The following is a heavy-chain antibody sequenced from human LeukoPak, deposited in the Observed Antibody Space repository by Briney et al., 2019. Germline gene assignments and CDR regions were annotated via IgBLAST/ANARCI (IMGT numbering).Heavy chain of an antibody. CDR3: AQSGSGYSPPDFDY. CDR2: INSDGSST. D-gene: IGHD5-12*01. V-gene: IGHV3-74*01. J-gene: IGHJ4*02. CDR1: GFTFSSYW. Sequence: GGSLRLSCAASGFTFSSYWMHWVRQAPGKGLVWVSRINSDGSSTSYADSVKGRFTISRDNAKNTLYLQMNSLRAEDTAVYYCAQSGSGYSPPDFDYWGQGTLVTVSS.